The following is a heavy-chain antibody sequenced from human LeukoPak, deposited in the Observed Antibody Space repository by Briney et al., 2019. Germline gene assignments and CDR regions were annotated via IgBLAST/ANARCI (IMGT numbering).Heavy chain of an antibody. CDR3: ARDVRNGGYFDY. D-gene: IGHD2-8*01. CDR1: GGSISRSPYY. J-gene: IGHJ4*02. CDR2: IYYSGSF. Sequence: KPSETLSLTCTVSGGSISRSPYYWGWIRQPPGKGLEWIGSIYYSGSFYNNPSLNSRVTISVDTSKNQFSLNLSSVTAADTAVYYCARDVRNGGYFDYWGQGTLVTVSS. V-gene: IGHV4-39*07.